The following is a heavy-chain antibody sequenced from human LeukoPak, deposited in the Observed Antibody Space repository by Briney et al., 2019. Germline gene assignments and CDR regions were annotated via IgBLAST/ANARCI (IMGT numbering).Heavy chain of an antibody. J-gene: IGHJ4*02. CDR2: IYYSGST. CDR1: GGSISSYY. Sequence: SETLSLTCTVSGGSISSYYWSWIRQPPGKGLEWIGYIYYSGSTNYNPSLKSRVTISVDTSKNQFSLKLSSVTAADTAVYYCARAPVGIAVAGFFDYWGQGTLVTVSS. D-gene: IGHD6-19*01. CDR3: ARAPVGIAVAGFFDY. V-gene: IGHV4-59*01.